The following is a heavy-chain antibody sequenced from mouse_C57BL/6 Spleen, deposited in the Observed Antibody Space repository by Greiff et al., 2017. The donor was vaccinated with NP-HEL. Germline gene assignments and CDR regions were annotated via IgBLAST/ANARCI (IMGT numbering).Heavy chain of an antibody. CDR2: ISYDGSN. J-gene: IGHJ4*01. CDR1: GYSITSGYY. CDR3: ARVDYGNYVEAMDY. D-gene: IGHD2-1*01. Sequence: VQLQQSGPGLVKPSQSLSLTCSVTGYSITSGYYWNWIRQFPGNKLEWMGYISYDGSNNYNPSLKNRISITRDTSKNQFFLKLNSVTTEDTATYYCARVDYGNYVEAMDYWGQGTSVTVSS. V-gene: IGHV3-6*01.